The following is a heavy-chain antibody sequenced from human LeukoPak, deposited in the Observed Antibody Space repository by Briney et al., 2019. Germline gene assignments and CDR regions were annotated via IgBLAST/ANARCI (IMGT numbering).Heavy chain of an antibody. CDR2: TSSSGSTI. CDR1: GFTFSDYY. J-gene: IGHJ4*02. D-gene: IGHD3-10*01. V-gene: IGHV3-11*01. Sequence: GGSLKLSCAASGFTFSDYYMSWIRQAPGKGLEWVSYTSSSGSTIYYADSVKGRFTISRDNVKNSLYLQMNSLRAEDTAVYYCARVGDGSGSYYTPNFFDYWGQGTLVTVSS. CDR3: ARVGDGSGSYYTPNFFDY.